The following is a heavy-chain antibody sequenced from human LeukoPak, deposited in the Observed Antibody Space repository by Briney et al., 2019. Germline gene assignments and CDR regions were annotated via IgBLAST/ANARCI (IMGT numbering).Heavy chain of an antibody. CDR2: IYYSGST. Sequence: SQTLSLTCTVSGGSISSYYWSWIRQPPGKGLEWIGYIYYSGSTNYNPSLKSRVTISVDTSKNQFSLKLSSVTAADTAVYYCARHGGGARYGGNSEWYFDLWGRGTLVTVSS. CDR1: GGSISSYY. D-gene: IGHD4-23*01. J-gene: IGHJ2*01. CDR3: ARHGGGARYGGNSEWYFDL. V-gene: IGHV4-59*08.